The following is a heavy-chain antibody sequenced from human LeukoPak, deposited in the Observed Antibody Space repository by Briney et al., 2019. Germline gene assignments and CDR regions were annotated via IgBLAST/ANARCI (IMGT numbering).Heavy chain of an antibody. CDR1: GFTFSDYW. CDR3: ARMTTFDY. CDR2: IKQEGSEK. V-gene: IGHV3-7*04. Sequence: PGGSLRLSCAASGFTFSDYWMSWVRQAPGKGLEWVANIKQEGSEKYYVDSVKGRFTISRDNAKTSLYLQMNSLRAEDTAVYFCARMTTFDYWGQGTLVTVSS. J-gene: IGHJ4*02. D-gene: IGHD4-11*01.